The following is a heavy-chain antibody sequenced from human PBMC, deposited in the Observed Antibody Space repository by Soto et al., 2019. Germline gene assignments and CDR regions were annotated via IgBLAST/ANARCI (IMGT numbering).Heavy chain of an antibody. J-gene: IGHJ4*02. V-gene: IGHV3-66*01. CDR3: ARYIPRGYFDY. CDR2: IYSGGST. CDR1: GFTVSSNY. D-gene: IGHD2-21*01. Sequence: EVQLVESGGGLVQPGGSLRLSCAASGFTVSSNYMSWVRQAPGKGLEWVSVIYSGGSTYYADSVKGRFTISRDNSKNTLYLQMNSLRAEDTAVCYCARYIPRGYFDYWGQGTLVTVSS.